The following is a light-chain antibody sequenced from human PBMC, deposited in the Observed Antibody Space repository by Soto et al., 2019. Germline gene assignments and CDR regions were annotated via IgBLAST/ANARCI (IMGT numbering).Light chain of an antibody. CDR1: QSVSSGY. CDR2: GAS. Sequence: EIVLTQSPGALALSPGEGATRSCRASQSVSSGYLAWYQQKPGQAPRLLIYGASIRATAIPDRFSGRGSGTDFTLTISRLEPEDFAVYYCQQYGSSPWTFGQGTTVDIK. V-gene: IGKV3-20*01. J-gene: IGKJ1*01. CDR3: QQYGSSPWT.